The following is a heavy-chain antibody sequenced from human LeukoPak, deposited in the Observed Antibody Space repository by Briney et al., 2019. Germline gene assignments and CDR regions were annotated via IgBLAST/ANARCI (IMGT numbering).Heavy chain of an antibody. J-gene: IGHJ5*02. CDR3: AREIAVAGTGVLNWFDP. V-gene: IGHV3-21*01. D-gene: IGHD6-19*01. CDR2: ISSSSSYI. CDR1: GFTFSSYS. Sequence: GGSLRLSCAASGFTFSSYSMNWVRQAPGKGLEWVSSISSSSSYIYYADSVKGRFTISRDNAKNSLYLQMNSLRAEYTAVYYCAREIAVAGTGVLNWFDPWGQGTLVTVSS.